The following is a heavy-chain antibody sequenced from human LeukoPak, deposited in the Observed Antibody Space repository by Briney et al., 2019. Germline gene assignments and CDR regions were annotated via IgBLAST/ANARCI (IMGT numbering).Heavy chain of an antibody. D-gene: IGHD1-7*01. CDR2: ISSSSTTI. CDR1: GFTFSSYS. J-gene: IGHJ4*02. CDR3: AREPHGNYHTPGDY. V-gene: IGHV3-48*04. Sequence: GGSLRLSCAASGFTFSSYSMNWVCQAPGKGLEWISYISSSSTTIYYADSVKDRFTISRDNAKNSLFLQMNSLRSEDTAVYYCAREPHGNYHTPGDYWGQGTLVTVSS.